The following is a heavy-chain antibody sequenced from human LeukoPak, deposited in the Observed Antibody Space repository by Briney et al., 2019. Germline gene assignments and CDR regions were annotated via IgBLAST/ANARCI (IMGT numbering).Heavy chain of an antibody. CDR2: ISGSGGST. J-gene: IGHJ4*02. V-gene: IGHV3-23*01. Sequence: GGSLRLSCAASGFTFSSYAMTWVRQAPGKGLEWVSAISGSGGSTYYADSVKGRFTISRDNSKNTLYLQMNSLRAEDTAVYYCAKAVSGNYIKGFDYWGQGTLVTVSS. D-gene: IGHD1-26*01. CDR1: GFTFSSYA. CDR3: AKAVSGNYIKGFDY.